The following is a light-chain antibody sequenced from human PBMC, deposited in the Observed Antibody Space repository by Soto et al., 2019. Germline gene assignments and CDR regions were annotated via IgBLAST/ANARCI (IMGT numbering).Light chain of an antibody. CDR3: CSYAGSNTYV. J-gene: IGLJ1*01. CDR1: SSDVGSYNL. Sequence: QSALTQPASVSGSPGQSITISCTGTSSDVGSYNLVSWYQQYPGKAPKVMIYEDRRRPSVVSNRFSGSKSGNTASLTISGLQAEDEADYYCCSYAGSNTYVFGTGTKLTVL. V-gene: IGLV2-23*01. CDR2: EDR.